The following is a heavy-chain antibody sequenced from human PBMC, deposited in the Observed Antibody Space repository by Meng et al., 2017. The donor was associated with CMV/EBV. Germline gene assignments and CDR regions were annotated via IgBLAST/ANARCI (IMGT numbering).Heavy chain of an antibody. CDR2: IYYSGST. CDR3: ARGYDSNYVGYYYYYGMDV. V-gene: IGHV4-39*07. J-gene: IGHJ6*02. CDR1: GGSISSSSYY. D-gene: IGHD4-11*01. Sequence: SETLSLTCTVSGGSISSSSYYWGWIRQPPGKGLEWIGSIYYSGSTYYNPSLKSRVTISVDTSKNQFSLKLSSVTAADTAVYYCARGYDSNYVGYYYYYGMDVWGQGTTVTVSS.